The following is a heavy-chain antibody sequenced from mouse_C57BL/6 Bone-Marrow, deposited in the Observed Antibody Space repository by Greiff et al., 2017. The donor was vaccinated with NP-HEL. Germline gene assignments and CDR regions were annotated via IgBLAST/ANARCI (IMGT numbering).Heavy chain of an antibody. D-gene: IGHD2-3*01. CDR2: ISSGGSYT. CDR3: ARPDGYSAWFAY. J-gene: IGHJ3*01. CDR1: GFTFSSYG. V-gene: IGHV5-6*01. Sequence: EVQRVESGGDLVKPGGSLKLSCAASGFTFSSYGMSWVRQTPDKRLEWVATISSGGSYTYYPDSVKGRFTISRDNAKNTLYLQMSSLKSEDTAMYYGARPDGYSAWFAYWGQGTLVTVSA.